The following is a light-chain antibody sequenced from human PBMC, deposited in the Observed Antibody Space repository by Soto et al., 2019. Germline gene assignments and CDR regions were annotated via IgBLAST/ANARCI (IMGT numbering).Light chain of an antibody. CDR3: QQSYSIPPVT. J-gene: IGKJ4*01. CDR1: QSISNY. V-gene: IGKV1-39*01. Sequence: DIQMTHSPSSLSASVGDRVTITCRASQSISNYLTWYQQKPGRASKLLIYTTSTLESGVPSRFSGSGSGTDFTLTISSLQPEDFETYYCQQSYSIPPVTFGGGTKVEN. CDR2: TTS.